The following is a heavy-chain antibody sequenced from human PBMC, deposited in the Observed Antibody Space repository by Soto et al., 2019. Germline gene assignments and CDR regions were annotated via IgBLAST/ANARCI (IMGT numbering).Heavy chain of an antibody. Sequence: QVQLVESGGGVVQPGRSLRLSCRASGFSLSSYVMHWVRQAPGEGLEWVAGISGDGSSTHYADSVKGRFTISRDNSKNTLYLQMDSLTAEETAMYYCAREDDSSGHAGTFQQWGQGTLVTVSS. J-gene: IGHJ1*01. CDR2: ISGDGSST. CDR3: AREDDSSGHAGTFQQ. CDR1: GFSLSSYV. V-gene: IGHV3-30-3*01. D-gene: IGHD3-22*01.